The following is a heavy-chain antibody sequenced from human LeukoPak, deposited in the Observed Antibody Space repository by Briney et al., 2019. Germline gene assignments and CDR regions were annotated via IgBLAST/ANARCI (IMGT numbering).Heavy chain of an antibody. J-gene: IGHJ4*02. V-gene: IGHV3-48*03. CDR1: RFTFSSYE. CDR2: ISSSGSTM. CDR3: ASSSWYALDY. D-gene: IGHD6-13*01. Sequence: GGSLRLSCAASRFTFSSYEMNWVRQAPGNGLEWISYISSSGSTMYYADSVKGRFTISRDNAKNSLYLQMNSLRAEDTAIYYCASSSWYALDYWGQGTLVTVSS.